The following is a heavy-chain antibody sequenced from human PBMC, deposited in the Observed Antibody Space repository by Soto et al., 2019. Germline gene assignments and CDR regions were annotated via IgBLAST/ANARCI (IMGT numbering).Heavy chain of an antibody. J-gene: IGHJ4*02. CDR2: ISSTTNYI. Sequence: LRLSCAASGFTFTRYSMNWVRQAPGKGLEWVSSISSTTNYIYYGDSMKGRFTISRDNAKNSLYLEMNSLRAEDTAVYYCARESEDLTSNFDYWGQGTLVTAPQ. CDR3: ARESEDLTSNFDY. V-gene: IGHV3-21*06. CDR1: GFTFTRYS.